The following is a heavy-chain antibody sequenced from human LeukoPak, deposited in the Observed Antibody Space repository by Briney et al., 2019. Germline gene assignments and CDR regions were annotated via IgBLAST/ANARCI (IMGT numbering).Heavy chain of an antibody. V-gene: IGHV4-59*08. CDR2: IYYSGST. CDR1: GGSISSYY. CDR3: AIHYYDSSGYYVLPDY. D-gene: IGHD3-22*01. Sequence: PSETLSLTCTVSGGSISSYYWSWIRQPPGKGLEWIGYIYYSGSTNYNPSLKSRVTISVDTSKNQFSLKLSSVTAADTAVYYCAIHYYDSSGYYVLPDYWGQGTLVTVSS. J-gene: IGHJ4*02.